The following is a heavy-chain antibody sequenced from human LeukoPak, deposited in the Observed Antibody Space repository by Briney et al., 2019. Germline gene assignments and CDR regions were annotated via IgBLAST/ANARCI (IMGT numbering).Heavy chain of an antibody. CDR1: GGTFSSYA. Sequence: EASVKVSCKASGGTFSSYAISWVRQAPGQGLEWMGRIIPILGIANYAQKFQGRVTITADKSTSTAYMELSSLRSEVTAVYYCARGEYQLPGGYWGQGTLVTVSS. CDR2: IIPILGIA. J-gene: IGHJ4*02. D-gene: IGHD2-2*01. V-gene: IGHV1-69*04. CDR3: ARGEYQLPGGY.